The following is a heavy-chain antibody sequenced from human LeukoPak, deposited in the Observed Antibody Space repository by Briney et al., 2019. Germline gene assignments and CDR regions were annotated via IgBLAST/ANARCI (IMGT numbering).Heavy chain of an antibody. J-gene: IGHJ6*03. CDR1: GGSISSYY. D-gene: IGHD6-13*01. CDR3: ARAYIAAAGSYYYYYMDV. Sequence: SETLSLTCTVSGGSISSYYWSWIRQPAGKGLEWIGRIYTSGSTNYNPSLKSRVTMSVGTSKNQFSLKLSSVTAADTAVYYCARAYIAAAGSYYYYYMDVWGKGTTVTVSS. CDR2: IYTSGST. V-gene: IGHV4-4*07.